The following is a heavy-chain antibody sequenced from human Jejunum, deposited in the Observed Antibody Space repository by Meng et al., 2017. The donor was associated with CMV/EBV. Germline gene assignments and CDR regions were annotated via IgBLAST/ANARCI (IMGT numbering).Heavy chain of an antibody. CDR3: ARVRRGSGTYYIDY. D-gene: IGHD3-10*01. Sequence: SGFSLSDYSINWVRQAPGKGLEWVSSVKSHSTFIYYADSVKGRFTISRDNAENSLHLQMNSLRAEDTAVYFCARVRRGSGTYYIDYWGQGTLVTVSS. CDR1: GFSLSDYS. J-gene: IGHJ4*02. V-gene: IGHV3-21*01. CDR2: VKSHSTFI.